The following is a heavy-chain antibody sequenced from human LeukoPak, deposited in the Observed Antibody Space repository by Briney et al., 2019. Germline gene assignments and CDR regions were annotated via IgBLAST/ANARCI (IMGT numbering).Heavy chain of an antibody. CDR1: GFTFNNYA. CDR2: ISASGGTT. V-gene: IGHV3-23*01. CDR3: AKEPREYCSSTSCPNWFDS. D-gene: IGHD2-2*01. J-gene: IGHJ5*01. Sequence: GRSLRLSCAASGFTFNNYAMSWVRQAPGKGLEWVSAISASGGTTYYADSVKGRFTISRDNSENTLFLQMNSLRAEDTAVYYCAKEPREYCSSTSCPNWFDSWGQGTLVTVSS.